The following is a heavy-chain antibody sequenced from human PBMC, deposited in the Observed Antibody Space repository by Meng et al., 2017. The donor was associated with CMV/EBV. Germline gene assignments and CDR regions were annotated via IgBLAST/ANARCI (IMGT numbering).Heavy chain of an antibody. CDR1: GFTFSSYE. J-gene: IGHJ6*02. Sequence: GESLKISCAASGFTFSSYEMNWVRQAPGKGLEWVSYISSSGSTIYYADSVKGRFTISRDNAKNSLYLQMNSLRAEDTAVYYCARDWYGNDFWSGYYYYYYGMDVWAQGTTVTVSS. CDR3: ARDWYGNDFWSGYYYYYYGMDV. V-gene: IGHV3-48*03. D-gene: IGHD3-3*01. CDR2: ISSSGSTI.